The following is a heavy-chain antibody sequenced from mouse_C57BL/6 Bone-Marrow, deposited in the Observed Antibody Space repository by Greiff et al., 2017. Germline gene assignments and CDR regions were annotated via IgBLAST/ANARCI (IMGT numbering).Heavy chain of an antibody. D-gene: IGHD6-1*01. J-gene: IGHJ2*01. CDR2: IYPTGGRT. V-gene: IGHV1-55*01. CDR1: GYTFTSYW. CDR3: ERSGAVDRSFDD. Sequence: VQLQQPGAELVKPGASVKLSCKASGYTFTSYWMTWVKQRPGQGLEWIGDIYPTGGRTNYNQKFKGKAILTVDTSSNTAYMQLSSLTSEDSAVFDSERSGAVDRSFDDWGQGTTLTVSS.